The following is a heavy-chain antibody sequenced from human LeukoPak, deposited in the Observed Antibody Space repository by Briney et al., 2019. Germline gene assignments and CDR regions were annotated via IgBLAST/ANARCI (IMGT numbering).Heavy chain of an antibody. CDR3: ADPPSDF. CDR1: GFNVNSKW. Sequence: GGSLRLSCATSGFNVNSKWMTWVRQAPGKGLEWVANINQDGSEKYHGDSVKGRFTISRDNAKSSLFLEMSSLRAEDTAVYYCADPPSDFWGQGTLVAVSP. CDR2: INQDGSEK. J-gene: IGHJ4*02. V-gene: IGHV3-7*01.